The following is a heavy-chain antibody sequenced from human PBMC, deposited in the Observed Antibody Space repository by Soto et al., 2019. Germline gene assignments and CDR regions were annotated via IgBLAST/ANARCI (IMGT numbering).Heavy chain of an antibody. J-gene: IGHJ4*02. D-gene: IGHD4-17*01. CDR2: IYYSGST. Sequence: PSETLSLTCTVSGGSISSGGYYWSWIRQHPGKGLEWIGYIYYSGSTYYNPSLKSRVTISVDTSKNQFSLKLSSVTAADTAVYYCARSSKSTVNTFDYWGQGTLVTVSS. CDR1: GGSISSGGYY. CDR3: ARSSKSTVNTFDY. V-gene: IGHV4-31*03.